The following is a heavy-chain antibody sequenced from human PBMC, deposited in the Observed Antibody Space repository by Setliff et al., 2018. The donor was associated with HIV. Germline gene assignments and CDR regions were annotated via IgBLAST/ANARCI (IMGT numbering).Heavy chain of an antibody. CDR2: INHSGST. J-gene: IGHJ6*03. V-gene: IGHV4-34*01. CDR1: GESFSGYY. D-gene: IGHD3-22*01. CDR3: ARGFSGHYSFAGYMDV. Sequence: SETLSLTCAVYGESFSGYYWNWIRQPPGKGLEWIGEINHSGSTKYNPSLKSRVTISVDTSKKQFSLKLSSVTAADTAVYYCARGFSGHYSFAGYMDVWGKGTTVTVSS.